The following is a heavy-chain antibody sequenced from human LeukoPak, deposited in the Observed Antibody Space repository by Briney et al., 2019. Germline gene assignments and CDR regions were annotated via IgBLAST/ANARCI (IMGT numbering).Heavy chain of an antibody. V-gene: IGHV1-69*13. J-gene: IGHJ4*02. CDR1: GGTFSSYA. Sequence: SVKVSCKASGGTFSSYAISWVRQAPGQGLEWMGGIIPIFGTANYAQKFQGRVTITADESTSTAYMELSSLRSEDTAVYYCASGEGTAMVVPGDYWGQGTLVTVSS. D-gene: IGHD5-18*01. CDR2: IIPIFGTA. CDR3: ASGEGTAMVVPGDY.